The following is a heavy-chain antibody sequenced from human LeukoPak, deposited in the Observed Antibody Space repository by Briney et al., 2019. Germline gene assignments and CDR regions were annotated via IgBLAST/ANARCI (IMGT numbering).Heavy chain of an antibody. V-gene: IGHV1-8*01. J-gene: IGHJ3*02. Sequence: ASVKVSCKASGYTFTSYDINWVRQATGQGLEWMGWMNPNSGNTGYAQKFQGRVAMTRNTSISTAYMELSSLRSEDTAVYYCAIASRYYYDAFDIWGQGTMVTVSS. CDR2: MNPNSGNT. CDR1: GYTFTSYD. CDR3: AIASRYYYDAFDI. D-gene: IGHD3-22*01.